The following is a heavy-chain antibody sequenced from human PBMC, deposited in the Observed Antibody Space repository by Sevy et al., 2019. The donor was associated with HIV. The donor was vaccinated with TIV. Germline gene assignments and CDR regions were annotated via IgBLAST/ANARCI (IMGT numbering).Heavy chain of an antibody. J-gene: IGHJ6*02. V-gene: IGHV1-18*01. Sequence: ASVKVSCKASGYTFTSYGISWVRQAPGQGLEWMGWISAYNGNTNYAQKLQGRVTMTTDTSTSTAYMELRSLRSDDTAVYYCARDQKLGARLLYGMDVWGQGTTVTVSS. CDR3: ARDQKLGARLLYGMDV. D-gene: IGHD7-27*01. CDR1: GYTFTSYG. CDR2: ISAYNGNT.